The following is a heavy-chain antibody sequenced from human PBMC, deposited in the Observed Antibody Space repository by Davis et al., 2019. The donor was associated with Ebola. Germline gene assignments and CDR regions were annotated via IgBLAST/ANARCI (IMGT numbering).Heavy chain of an antibody. D-gene: IGHD6-13*01. V-gene: IGHV3-30-3*01. CDR3: ARDIGSSWYFDAFDI. CDR2: ISYDGSNK. Sequence: PGGSLRLSCAASGFTFSSYAMHWVRQAPGKGLEWVAVISYDGSNKYYADSVKGRFTISRDNSKNTLYLQMNSLRAEDTAVYYCARDIGSSWYFDAFDIWGQGTMVTVSS. CDR1: GFTFSSYA. J-gene: IGHJ3*02.